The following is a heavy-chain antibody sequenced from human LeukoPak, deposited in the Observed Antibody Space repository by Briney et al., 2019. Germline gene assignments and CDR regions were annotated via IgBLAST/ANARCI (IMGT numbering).Heavy chain of an antibody. Sequence: ASVKVSCKASGYTFTSYGISWVRQAPGQGLEWMGWISAYNGNTIYAQKFQGRVTMTEDTSTDTAYMELSSLRSEDTAVYYCATRHYYDSSGLFPRFDYWGQGTLVTVSS. V-gene: IGHV1-18*01. CDR2: ISAYNGNT. CDR3: ATRHYYDSSGLFPRFDY. J-gene: IGHJ4*02. D-gene: IGHD3-22*01. CDR1: GYTFTSYG.